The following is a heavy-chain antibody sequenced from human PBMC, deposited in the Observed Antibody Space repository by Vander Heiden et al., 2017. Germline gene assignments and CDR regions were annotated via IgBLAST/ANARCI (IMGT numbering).Heavy chain of an antibody. CDR3: ATFGGPSFRNHYFDY. CDR1: GYSFPGYW. CDR2: IFPSDSNT. Sequence: EVQLVQSGAEVKKPGESLKISCKGSGYSFPGYWIAWVRQMPGKGLEWMGIIFPSDSNTRYSPSFQGQVTISADKSISTAYMQWTSLKASDTAMYYCATFGGPSFRNHYFDYWGQGTLVTVYS. J-gene: IGHJ4*02. D-gene: IGHD2-15*01. V-gene: IGHV5-51*01.